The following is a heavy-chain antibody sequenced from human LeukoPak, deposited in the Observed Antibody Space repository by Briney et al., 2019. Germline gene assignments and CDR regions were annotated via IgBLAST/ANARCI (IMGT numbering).Heavy chain of an antibody. J-gene: IGHJ4*02. Sequence: SETLSLTCAVYGGSFSGYYWSWIRQPPGKGQEWIGEINHSGSTNYNPSLKSRVTISVDTSKNQFSLKLSSVTAADTAVYYCARGVTTVTYFDYWGQGTLVTVSS. V-gene: IGHV4-34*01. CDR3: ARGVTTVTYFDY. CDR1: GGSFSGYY. CDR2: INHSGST. D-gene: IGHD4-11*01.